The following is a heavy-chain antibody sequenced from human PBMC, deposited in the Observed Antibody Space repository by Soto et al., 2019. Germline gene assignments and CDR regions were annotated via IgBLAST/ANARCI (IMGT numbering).Heavy chain of an antibody. CDR3: ARAGGNWNYVLAFDY. D-gene: IGHD1-7*01. V-gene: IGHV3-7*01. Sequence: GGSLRLSCAASGFTFSSYWMSWVRQAPGKGLEWVANIKQDGSEKYYVDSVKGRFTISRDNAKNSLYLQMNSLRAEDTAVYYCARAGGNWNYVLAFDYWGQGTLVTVSS. J-gene: IGHJ4*02. CDR2: IKQDGSEK. CDR1: GFTFSSYW.